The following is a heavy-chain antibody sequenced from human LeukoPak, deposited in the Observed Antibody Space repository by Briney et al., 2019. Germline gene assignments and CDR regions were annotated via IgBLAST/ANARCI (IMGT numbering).Heavy chain of an antibody. CDR3: ARDETNCSSTSCYPSNWFDP. J-gene: IGHJ5*02. V-gene: IGHV1-46*01. Sequence: GASVKVSCKASGYTFTSYYMHWVRQAPGQGLEWMGIINPSGGSTSYAQKFQGRVTITRDTSTSTVYMELSSLRSEDTAVYYCARDETNCSSTSCYPSNWFDPWGQGTLVTVSS. D-gene: IGHD2-2*01. CDR1: GYTFTSYY. CDR2: INPSGGST.